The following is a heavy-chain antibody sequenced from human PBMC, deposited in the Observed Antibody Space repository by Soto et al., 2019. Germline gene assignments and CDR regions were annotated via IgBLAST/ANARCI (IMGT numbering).Heavy chain of an antibody. J-gene: IGHJ5*02. D-gene: IGHD1-26*01. CDR3: ARELRATFDP. CDR2: IKQDGSEK. CDR1: GFTFSTYW. Sequence: GGSLRLSCASSGFTFSTYWMSLVRQAPGKGPEWVASIKQDGSEKYYMDSVKGRFTISKDNAKNSLYLQMNSLRVEDTAVYYCARELRATFDPWGQGTLVTVSS. V-gene: IGHV3-7*01.